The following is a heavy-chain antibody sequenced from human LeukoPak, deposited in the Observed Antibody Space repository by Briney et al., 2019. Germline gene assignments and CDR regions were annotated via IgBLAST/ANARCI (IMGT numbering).Heavy chain of an antibody. CDR3: ASPRRRGTTSRRQTPQDAFDI. D-gene: IGHD1-7*01. V-gene: IGHV4-34*01. Sequence: SETLSLTCAVYGGSFSGYYWSWIRQPPGKGLEWIGEINHSGSTNYNPSLKSRVTISVDTSKNQFSLKLSSVTAADTAVYYCASPRRRGTTSRRQTPQDAFDIWGQGTMVTVSS. J-gene: IGHJ3*02. CDR1: GGSFSGYY. CDR2: INHSGST.